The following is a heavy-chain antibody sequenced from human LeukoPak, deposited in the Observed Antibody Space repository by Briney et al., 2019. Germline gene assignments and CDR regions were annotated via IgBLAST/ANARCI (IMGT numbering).Heavy chain of an antibody. Sequence: GGSLRLSCATSGFIFSHHWMSWVRQAPWKGLEWVANLNQDGSREYHVDSVKGRFTISRDNVQNSLYLQMNSLRVEDTAVYYCARDEMGGHFENWGQGTLVTVSS. J-gene: IGHJ4*02. CDR3: ARDEMGGHFEN. CDR1: GFIFSHHW. D-gene: IGHD5-24*01. V-gene: IGHV3-7*01. CDR2: LNQDGSRE.